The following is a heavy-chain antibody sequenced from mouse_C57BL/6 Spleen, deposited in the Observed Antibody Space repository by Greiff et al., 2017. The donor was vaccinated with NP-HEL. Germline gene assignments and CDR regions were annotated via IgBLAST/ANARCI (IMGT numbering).Heavy chain of an antibody. CDR1: GYTFTSYW. V-gene: IGHV1-50*01. Sequence: QVQLQQPGAELVKPGASVKLSCKASGYTFTSYWMQWVKQRPGQGLEWIGEIDPSDSYTNYNQKFKGKATLTVDTSSSTAYMQLSSLTSEDSAGYYCARSAYYGSSYGFAYWGQGTLVTVSA. CDR2: IDPSDSYT. J-gene: IGHJ3*01. CDR3: ARSAYYGSSYGFAY. D-gene: IGHD1-1*01.